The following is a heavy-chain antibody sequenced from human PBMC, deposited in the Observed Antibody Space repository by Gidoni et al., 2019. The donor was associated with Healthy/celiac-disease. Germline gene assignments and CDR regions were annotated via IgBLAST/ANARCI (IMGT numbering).Heavy chain of an antibody. D-gene: IGHD6-19*01. CDR3: ASQHGAVAVATNWFDP. CDR1: GGSISSSSYY. Sequence: QLQLQASGPGLVKPSETLSLTCTVSGGSISSSSYYWGWIRQPPGKGLEWIGSIYYSGSTYYNPSLKSRVTISVDTSKNQFSLKLSSVTAADTAVYYCASQHGAVAVATNWFDPWGQGTLVTVSS. J-gene: IGHJ5*02. CDR2: IYYSGST. V-gene: IGHV4-39*01.